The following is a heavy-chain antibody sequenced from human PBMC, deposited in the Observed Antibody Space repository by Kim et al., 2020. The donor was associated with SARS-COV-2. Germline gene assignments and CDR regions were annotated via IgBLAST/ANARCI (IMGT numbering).Heavy chain of an antibody. D-gene: IGHD2-2*01. J-gene: IGHJ5*02. CDR3: ARQLRRGSSQANWFDT. CDR1: GDSISSSSYF. Sequence: SETLSLTCTVSGDSISSSSYFWGWIRQPPGKGLEWIGNIYYSGSTYYNPSLKSRVTISVDTSKNQFSLKLSSVTAADTAVYYCARQLRRGSSQANWFDTCGQGVLVTVSS. V-gene: IGHV4-39*01. CDR2: IYYSGST.